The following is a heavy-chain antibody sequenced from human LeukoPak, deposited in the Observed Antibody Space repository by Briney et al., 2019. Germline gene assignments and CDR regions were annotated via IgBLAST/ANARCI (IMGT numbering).Heavy chain of an antibody. D-gene: IGHD4-23*01. CDR3: ARDYGGSSPFDY. CDR2: ISSSDSTI. J-gene: IGHJ4*02. Sequence: GGSLRLSCAASGFTFSSYEMHWVRQAPGKGLEWVSYISSSDSTIYYTDSVKGRFTISRDNAKNSLYLQMNSLRAEDTAVYYCARDYGGSSPFDYWGQGTLVTVSS. CDR1: GFTFSSYE. V-gene: IGHV3-48*03.